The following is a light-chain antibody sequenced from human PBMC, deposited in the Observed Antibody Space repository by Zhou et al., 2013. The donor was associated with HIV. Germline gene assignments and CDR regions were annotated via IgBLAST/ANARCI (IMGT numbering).Light chain of an antibody. CDR2: GAS. CDR3: QQRNSWPIT. J-gene: IGKJ5*01. V-gene: IGKV3D-20*02. Sequence: EIVMTQSPVTLSVSPGERATLSCRASQSVSSSYLAWYQQRPGQAPRLLIYGASSRATGIPARFSGSGSGTDFTLTISRLEPEDFAVYYCQQRNSWPITFGQGTRLEIK. CDR1: QSVSSSY.